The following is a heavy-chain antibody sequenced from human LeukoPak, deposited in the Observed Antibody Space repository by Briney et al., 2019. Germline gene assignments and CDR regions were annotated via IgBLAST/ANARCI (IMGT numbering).Heavy chain of an antibody. J-gene: IGHJ4*02. CDR1: GFTFSSFS. V-gene: IGHV3-21*01. CDR2: ISSRSGST. Sequence: GGSLRLSCAASGFTFSSFSMNWVRQAPGKGLEWVSSISSRSGSTYYADSVKGRFTISRDNTKNLLYLQMNNLRAEYSAVYYCVIDRGARWGRGTLVTVSS. CDR3: VIDRGAR.